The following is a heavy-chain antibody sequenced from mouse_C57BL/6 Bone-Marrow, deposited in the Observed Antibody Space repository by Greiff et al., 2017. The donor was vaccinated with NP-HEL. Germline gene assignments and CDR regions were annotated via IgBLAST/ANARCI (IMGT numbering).Heavy chain of an antibody. V-gene: IGHV1-82*01. J-gene: IGHJ3*01. CDR2: IYPGDGDT. CDR1: GYAFSSSW. CDR3: ARGENDYDWFAY. Sequence: QVQLKESGPELVKPGASVKISCKASGYAFSSSWMNWVKQRPGKGLEWIGRIYPGDGDTNYNGKLKGKATLTADKSSSTAYMQLSSLTSEDSAVYFCARGENDYDWFAYWGQGTLVTVSA. D-gene: IGHD2-4*01.